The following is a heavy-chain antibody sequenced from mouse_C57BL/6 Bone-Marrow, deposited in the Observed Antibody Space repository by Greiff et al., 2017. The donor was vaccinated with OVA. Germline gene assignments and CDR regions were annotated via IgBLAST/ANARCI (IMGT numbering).Heavy chain of an antibody. Sequence: EVMLVESGGGLVKPGGSLKLSCAASGFTFSSYAMSWVRQTPEKRLEWVATISDGGSYTYYPDNVKGRFPISRDNAKNNLYLQMSHLKSEDTAMYYCARDLLSYFDYWGQGTTLTVSS. CDR3: ARDLLSYFDY. D-gene: IGHD6-5*01. CDR1: GFTFSSYA. J-gene: IGHJ2*01. CDR2: ISDGGSYT. V-gene: IGHV5-4*01.